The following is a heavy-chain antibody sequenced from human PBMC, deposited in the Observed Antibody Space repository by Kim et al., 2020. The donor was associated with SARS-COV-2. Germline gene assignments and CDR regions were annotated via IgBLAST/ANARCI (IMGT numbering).Heavy chain of an antibody. CDR2: ISGSGGST. D-gene: IGHD3-10*01. Sequence: GGSLRLSCAASGFTFSSYAMSWVRQAPGKGLEWVSAISGSGGSTYYADSVKGRFTISRDNSKNTLYLQMNSLRAEDTAVYYCAKHGSGSYPWYPSAADYWGQGTLVTVSS. V-gene: IGHV3-23*01. CDR3: AKHGSGSYPWYPSAADY. J-gene: IGHJ4*02. CDR1: GFTFSSYA.